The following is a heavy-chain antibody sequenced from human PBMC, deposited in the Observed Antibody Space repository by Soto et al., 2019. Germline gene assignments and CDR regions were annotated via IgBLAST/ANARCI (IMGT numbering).Heavy chain of an antibody. Sequence: SETLSLTCAVYGGFLSESYWTWIRQPPGKGLEWIGEINHVGGTNYNPSLKSRVTMSVDTSQNQFSLRLISVTAADTAMYFCVRIRCQLPSSVLWLDPWGQGTPVTVSS. CDR3: VRIRCQLPSSVLWLDP. CDR1: GGFLSESY. D-gene: IGHD3-16*01. V-gene: IGHV4-34*01. J-gene: IGHJ5*02. CDR2: INHVGGT.